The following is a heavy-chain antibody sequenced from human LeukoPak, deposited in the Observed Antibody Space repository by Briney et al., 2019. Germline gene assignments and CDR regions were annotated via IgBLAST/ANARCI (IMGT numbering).Heavy chain of an antibody. D-gene: IGHD3-3*01. CDR3: ARRDFWSGFDY. CDR2: IYDSGST. J-gene: IGHJ4*02. CDR1: GGSISTYY. Sequence: ETLSLTCAVSGGSISTYYWSWIRQPAGKGLEWIGRIYDSGSTNYNPSLKSRVTMSVDTSKNQFSLKLSSVTAADTAVYYCARRDFWSGFDYWGQGTLVTVSS. V-gene: IGHV4-4*07.